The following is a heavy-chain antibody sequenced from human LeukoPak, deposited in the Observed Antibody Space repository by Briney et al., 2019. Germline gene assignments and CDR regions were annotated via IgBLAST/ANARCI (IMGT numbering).Heavy chain of an antibody. CDR1: GYTFTSYD. CDR3: ARSRVTPGWFDP. D-gene: IGHD2-21*02. Sequence: ASVKVSCKASGYTFTSYDINWVRQATGQGLEWMGWMNPNSGNTGYAQKFQGRVTITRNTSISTAYMELSSLRSEDTAVYYCARSRVTPGWFDPWGQGTLVTVSS. J-gene: IGHJ5*02. CDR2: MNPNSGNT. V-gene: IGHV1-8*03.